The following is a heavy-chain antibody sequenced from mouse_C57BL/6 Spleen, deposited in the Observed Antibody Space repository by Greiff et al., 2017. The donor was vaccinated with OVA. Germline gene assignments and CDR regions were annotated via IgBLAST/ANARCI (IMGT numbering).Heavy chain of an antibody. Sequence: VQRVESGAELAKPGASVKLSCKASGYTFTSYWMHWVKQRPGQGLEWIGYINPSSGYTKYNQKFKDKATLTADKSSSTAYMQLSSLTYEDSAVYYCASYDYDGSFAYWGQGTLVTVSA. CDR3: ASYDYDGSFAY. CDR2: INPSSGYT. J-gene: IGHJ3*01. D-gene: IGHD2-4*01. V-gene: IGHV1-7*01. CDR1: GYTFTSYW.